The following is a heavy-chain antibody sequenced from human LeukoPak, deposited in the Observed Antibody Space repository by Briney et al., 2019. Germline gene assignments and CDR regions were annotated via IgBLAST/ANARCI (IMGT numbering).Heavy chain of an antibody. J-gene: IGHJ6*04. Sequence: PSETLPLTCAVYGGSFSGYYWSWIRQPPGEGLEWIGEINHSGSTNYNPSLKSRVTISVDTSKNQFSLKLSSVTAADTAVYYCAREKYDILTGYYPSDYGMDVWGKGTTVTVSS. V-gene: IGHV4-34*01. CDR2: INHSGST. CDR1: GGSFSGYY. D-gene: IGHD3-9*01. CDR3: AREKYDILTGYYPSDYGMDV.